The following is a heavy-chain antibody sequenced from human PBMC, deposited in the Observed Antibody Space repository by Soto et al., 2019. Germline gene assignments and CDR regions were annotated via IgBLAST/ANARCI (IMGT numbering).Heavy chain of an antibody. Sequence: QVQLQESGPGLVKPSEALSLICTVSGGSISFYYWSWLRQPPGKGLEWIGYIYYSGSTNYNPSLKSRVIISVDTSNNQFSLKLNSVTAADTAVYYCASDVGSGWYGYWGQGTLVTFSS. J-gene: IGHJ4*02. D-gene: IGHD6-19*01. CDR2: IYYSGST. V-gene: IGHV4-59*01. CDR3: ASDVGSGWYGY. CDR1: GGSISFYY.